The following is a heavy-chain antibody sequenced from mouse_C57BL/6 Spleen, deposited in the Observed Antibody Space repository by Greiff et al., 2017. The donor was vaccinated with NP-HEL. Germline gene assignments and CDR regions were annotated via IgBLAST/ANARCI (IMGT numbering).Heavy chain of an antibody. V-gene: IGHV1-18*01. CDR3: AREVEIYYGSSYYFDY. J-gene: IGHJ2*01. CDR1: GYTFTDYN. D-gene: IGHD1-1*01. Sequence: EVQLQQSGPELVKPGASVKIPCKASGYTFTDYNMDWVKQSHGKSLEWIGDINPNNGGTIYNQKFKGKATLTVDKSSSTAYMDLRSLTSEDTAVYYCAREVEIYYGSSYYFDYWGQGTTLTVSS. CDR2: INPNNGGT.